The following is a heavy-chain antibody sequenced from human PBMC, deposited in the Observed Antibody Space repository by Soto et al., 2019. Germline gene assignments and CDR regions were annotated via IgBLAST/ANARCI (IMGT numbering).Heavy chain of an antibody. V-gene: IGHV4-30-4*01. CDR3: ARDVPYYDFWSGPPAHDEAPHDYYYYYGMDV. CDR2: IYYSGST. Sequence: SETLSLTCTVSGGSISSGDYYLSWIRQPPGKGLEWIGYIYYSGSTYYNPSLKSRVTISVDTSKNQFSLKLSSVTAADTAVYYCARDVPYYDFWSGPPAHDEAPHDYYYYYGMDVWGQGTTVTVSS. D-gene: IGHD3-3*01. CDR1: GGSISSGDYY. J-gene: IGHJ6*02.